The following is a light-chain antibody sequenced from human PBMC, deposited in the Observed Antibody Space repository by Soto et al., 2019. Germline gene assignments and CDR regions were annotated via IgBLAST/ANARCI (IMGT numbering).Light chain of an antibody. CDR2: DVN. Sequence: HSALTQPASVSGSPGQSITISCTGSSSDVGSYNVVSWYQQHPGKAPKLMIYDVNKRPSGVSNRFSGSKSGNTASLTISGLQAEDEADYSCCSYAGSSTWVFGGGTKLTVL. CDR1: SSDVGSYNV. V-gene: IGLV2-23*02. J-gene: IGLJ3*02. CDR3: CSYAGSSTWV.